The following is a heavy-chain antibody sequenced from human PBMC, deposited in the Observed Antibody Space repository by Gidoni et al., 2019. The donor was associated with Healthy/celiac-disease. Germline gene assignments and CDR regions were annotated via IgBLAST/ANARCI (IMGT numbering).Heavy chain of an antibody. CDR3: ARDSDPKSIVGATVDY. J-gene: IGHJ4*02. D-gene: IGHD1-26*01. Sequence: QVQLVQSGAEVKKPGASVKVYCKASGYPFTSYSMHWVRQAPGQGLEWMGIINPRGGSTSYAQKLQGRVTMTRDTSTSTVYMELSSLRSEDTAVYYCARDSDPKSIVGATVDYWGQGTLVTVSS. V-gene: IGHV1-46*04. CDR1: GYPFTSYS. CDR2: INPRGGST.